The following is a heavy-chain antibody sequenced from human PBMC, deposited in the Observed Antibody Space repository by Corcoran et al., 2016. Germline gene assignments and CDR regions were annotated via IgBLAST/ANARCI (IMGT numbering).Heavy chain of an antibody. D-gene: IGHD2-15*01. CDR3: TTEVQRAYCSGGSCSVDY. J-gene: IGHJ4*02. CDR1: GFTFSNAW. CDR2: IKRKTDGGTT. Sequence: EVQLVESGGGLVKPGGSLRLSCAASGFTFSNAWRNWVRQAPGKGLEWVGRIKRKTDGGTTDYAAPVKSRFTIPRDDSRNTLYLQMNSMKTEETAVDYCTTEVQRAYCSGGSCSVDYWGQGTLVTVSS. V-gene: IGHV3-15*07.